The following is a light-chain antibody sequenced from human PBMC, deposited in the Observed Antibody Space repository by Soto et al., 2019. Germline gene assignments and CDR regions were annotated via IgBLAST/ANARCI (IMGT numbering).Light chain of an antibody. CDR1: SSDVGGYNY. Sequence: QSALTQPASVSGSPGQSITISCTGTSSDVGGYNYVSCYQQHPGKAPKLMIYDVSNRPSGVSNRFSGSKSGNTASLTISGLQAEDEADYYCSSYTSNSTSAVFGGGTQLTVL. CDR2: DVS. CDR3: SSYTSNSTSAV. J-gene: IGLJ7*01. V-gene: IGLV2-14*01.